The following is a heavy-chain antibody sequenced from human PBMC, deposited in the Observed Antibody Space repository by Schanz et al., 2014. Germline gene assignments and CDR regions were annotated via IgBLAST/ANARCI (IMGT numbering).Heavy chain of an antibody. D-gene: IGHD6-6*01. J-gene: IGHJ2*01. CDR2: INPNSGGT. V-gene: IGHV1-2*02. Sequence: QVQLVQSGAEVKKPGASVKVSCKASGYTFIGYYMHWVRQAPGQGLEWMGWINPNSGGTNYAQKFQGRVTMTRDTSISPAYMELSRLRSDDTAVYYCARAGQDFEYSSLSPIWYFDLWGRGTLVTVSS. CDR1: GYTFIGYY. CDR3: ARAGQDFEYSSLSPIWYFDL.